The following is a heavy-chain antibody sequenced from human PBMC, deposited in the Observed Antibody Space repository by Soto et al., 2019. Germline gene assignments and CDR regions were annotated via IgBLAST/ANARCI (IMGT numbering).Heavy chain of an antibody. D-gene: IGHD3-3*01. CDR3: ATSSPRPQYDFWSGYHDAFDI. Sequence: GASVKVSCKVSGYTLTELSMHWVRQAPGKGLEWMGGFDPEDGETTYAQKFQGRVTMTEDTSTDTAYMELSSLRSEDTAVYYCATSSPRPQYDFWSGYHDAFDIWGQGTMVTVSS. CDR2: FDPEDGET. V-gene: IGHV1-24*01. CDR1: GYTLTELS. J-gene: IGHJ3*02.